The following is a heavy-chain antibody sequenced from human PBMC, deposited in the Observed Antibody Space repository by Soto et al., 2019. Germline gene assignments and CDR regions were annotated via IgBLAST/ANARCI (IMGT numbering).Heavy chain of an antibody. CDR3: ARARGSSWYIWYFDL. V-gene: IGHV3-30-3*01. CDR2: ISYDGSNK. J-gene: IGHJ2*01. CDR1: GFTFSSYA. D-gene: IGHD6-13*01. Sequence: GSLRLSCAASGFTFSSYAMHWVRQAPGKGLEWVAVISYDGSNKYYADSVKGRFTISRDNSKNTLYLQMNSLRAEDTAVYYCARARGSSWYIWYFDLWGRGTLVTVSS.